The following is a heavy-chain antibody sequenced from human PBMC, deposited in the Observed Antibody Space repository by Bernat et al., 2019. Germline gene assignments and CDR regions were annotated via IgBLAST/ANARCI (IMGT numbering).Heavy chain of an antibody. CDR3: ARSQPWYSGSYLDGY. CDR1: GGTFSSYA. J-gene: IGHJ4*02. CDR2: IIPIFGTA. V-gene: IGHV1-69*01. Sequence: QVQLVQPGAEVKKPGSSVKVSCKASGGTFSSYAISWVRQAPGQGLEWMGGIIPIFGTANYAQKFQGRVTITADEATSTAYMELSSLRSEDTAVYYCARSQPWYSGSYLDGYWGQGTLVTVSS. D-gene: IGHD1-26*01.